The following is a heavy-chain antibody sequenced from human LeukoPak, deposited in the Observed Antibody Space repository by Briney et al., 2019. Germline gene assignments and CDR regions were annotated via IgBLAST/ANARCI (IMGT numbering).Heavy chain of an antibody. J-gene: IGHJ4*02. Sequence: GGSLRLSCAASGFTFSSHAMSWVRQAPGKGLEWVSAISGSGGSTYYADSVKGRFTISRDNSKNTLYLQMNSLRAEDTAVYYCAQRMVAAIRWYYFDYWGQGTLVTVSS. D-gene: IGHD2-15*01. V-gene: IGHV3-23*01. CDR1: GFTFSSHA. CDR2: ISGSGGST. CDR3: AQRMVAAIRWYYFDY.